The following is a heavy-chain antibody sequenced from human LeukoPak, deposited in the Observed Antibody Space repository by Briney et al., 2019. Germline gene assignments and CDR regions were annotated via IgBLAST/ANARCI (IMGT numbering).Heavy chain of an antibody. CDR1: GYSISSGYY. CDR3: ARLFYDSSSVDY. V-gene: IGHV4-38-2*01. D-gene: IGHD3-22*01. Sequence: SETLSLTCAVSGYSISSGYYWGWIRQPPGKGLEWIGSIYHSGSTYYNPSLKSRVTISVDTSKNQFSLKLSSVTAADTAVYYCARLFYDSSSVDYWGQGTLVTVSS. CDR2: IYHSGST. J-gene: IGHJ4*02.